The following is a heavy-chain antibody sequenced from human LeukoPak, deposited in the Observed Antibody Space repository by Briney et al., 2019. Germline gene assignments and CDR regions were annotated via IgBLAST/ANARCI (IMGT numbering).Heavy chain of an antibody. Sequence: SVKVPCKASGGTFSSYAISWVRQAPGQGLEWMGRIIPILGITNYAQKFQGRVTITADKSTSTAYMELSSLRSDDTAVYYCARDPSGGYVPYFDYWGQGTLVTVSS. V-gene: IGHV1-69*04. J-gene: IGHJ4*02. CDR3: ARDPSGGYVPYFDY. D-gene: IGHD3-16*01. CDR2: IIPILGIT. CDR1: GGTFSSYA.